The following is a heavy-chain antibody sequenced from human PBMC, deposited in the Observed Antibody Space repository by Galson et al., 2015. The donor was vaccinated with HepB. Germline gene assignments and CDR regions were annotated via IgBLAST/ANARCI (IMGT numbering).Heavy chain of an antibody. D-gene: IGHD6-19*01. CDR3: ARRAVAGIGMPYYFDY. CDR1: GYTFTSYY. J-gene: IGHJ4*02. V-gene: IGHV1-46*01. CDR2: INPSGGST. Sequence: SVKVSCKASGYTFTSYYMHWVRQAPGQGLEWMGIINPSGGSTSYAQKFQGRVTMTRDTSTSTVYMELSSLRSEDTAVYYCARRAVAGIGMPYYFDYWGQGTLVTVSS.